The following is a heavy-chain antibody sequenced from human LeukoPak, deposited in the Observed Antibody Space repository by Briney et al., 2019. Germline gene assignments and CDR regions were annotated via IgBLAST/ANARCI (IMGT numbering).Heavy chain of an antibody. Sequence: SVKVSCKASGGTFSSYAISWVRQAPGQGLDWMGGIIPIFGTANYAQKFQGRVTITADESTSTDYMELSSLRSEDTAVYDCARDSGIAVGERGWFDPWGQGTLVTVSS. J-gene: IGHJ5*02. CDR1: GGTFSSYA. V-gene: IGHV1-69*13. CDR2: IIPIFGTA. CDR3: ARDSGIAVGERGWFDP. D-gene: IGHD6-19*01.